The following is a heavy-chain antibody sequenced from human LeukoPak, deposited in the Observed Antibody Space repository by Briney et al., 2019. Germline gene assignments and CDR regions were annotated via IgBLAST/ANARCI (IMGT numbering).Heavy chain of an antibody. V-gene: IGHV3-11*04. D-gene: IGHD3-22*01. CDR1: GFTFSDYC. J-gene: IGHJ4*02. CDR2: ISSSGSTI. CDR3: ARAPYFESSGPL. Sequence: GGSLRLSCAASGFTFSDYCMSWIRQAPGKGLEWVSYISSSGSTIYYADSVKGRFTISRDNAKNSVYLEMNSLRVEDTAVYFCARAPYFESSGPLWGQGTLVTVSS.